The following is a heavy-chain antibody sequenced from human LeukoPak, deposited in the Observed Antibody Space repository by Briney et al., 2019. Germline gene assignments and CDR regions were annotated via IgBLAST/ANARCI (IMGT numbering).Heavy chain of an antibody. CDR2: ISWNSGSI. D-gene: IGHD2-2*01. J-gene: IGHJ4*02. V-gene: IGHV3-9*01. Sequence: GRSLRLSCAASGFTFDDYAMHWVRHAPGKGLEWVSGISWNSGSIGYADSVKGRFTISRDNAKNSLYLQMNSLRAEDTALYYCAKGYCSSTSCYYFDYWGQGTLVTVSS. CDR3: AKGYCSSTSCYYFDY. CDR1: GFTFDDYA.